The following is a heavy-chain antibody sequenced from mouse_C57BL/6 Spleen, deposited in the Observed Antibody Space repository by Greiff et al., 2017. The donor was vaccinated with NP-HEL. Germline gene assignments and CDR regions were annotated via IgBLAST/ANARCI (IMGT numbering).Heavy chain of an antibody. J-gene: IGHJ4*01. Sequence: VQLQESGPGLVQPSQSLSITCTVSGFSLTSYGVHWVRQSPGKGLEWLGVIWSCGSTDYNAAFISRLSISKDNSKSQVFFKMNSLQADDTAIYYCARNSGRGNYYAMDYWGQGTSVTVSS. V-gene: IGHV2-2*01. CDR3: ARNSGRGNYYAMDY. CDR1: GFSLTSYG. D-gene: IGHD1-1*01. CDR2: IWSCGST.